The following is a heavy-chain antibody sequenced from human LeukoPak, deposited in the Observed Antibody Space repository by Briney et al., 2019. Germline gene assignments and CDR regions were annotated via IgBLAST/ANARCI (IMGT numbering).Heavy chain of an antibody. CDR3: ARAAGVDCDSSGYHDY. CDR1: GGSISSYY. CDR2: IYYSGST. V-gene: IGHV4-59*01. D-gene: IGHD3-22*01. Sequence: SETLSLTCTVSGGSISSYYWSWIRQPPGKGLEWIGYIYYSGSTNYNPSLKSRVTISVDTSKNQFSLKLSSVTAADTAVYYCARAAGVDCDSSGYHDYWGQGTLVTVSS. J-gene: IGHJ4*02.